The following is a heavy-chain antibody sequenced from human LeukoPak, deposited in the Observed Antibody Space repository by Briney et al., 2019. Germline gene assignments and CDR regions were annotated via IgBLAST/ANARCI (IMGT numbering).Heavy chain of an antibody. CDR3: ARGSQWLLPTGAFDI. CDR1: GFTFSSYG. V-gene: IGHV3-33*01. J-gene: IGHJ3*02. Sequence: PGRSLRLSCAASGFTFSSYGMHWVRQAPGKGPEWVAVIWYDGSNKYYADSVKGRFTISRDNSKNTLYLQMNSLRAEDTAVYYCARGSQWLLPTGAFDIWGQGTMVTVSS. CDR2: IWYDGSNK. D-gene: IGHD3-22*01.